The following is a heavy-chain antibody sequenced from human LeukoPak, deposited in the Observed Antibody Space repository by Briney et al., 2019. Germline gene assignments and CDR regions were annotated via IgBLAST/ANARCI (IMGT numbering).Heavy chain of an antibody. Sequence: SETLSLTCTVSGGSISSYYWSWIRQPAGKGLEWIGSIYYSGSTYYNPSLKSRVTISVDTSKNQFSLKLSSVTAADTAVYYCARHPPSDYYYYMDVWGKGTTVTISS. CDR3: ARHPPSDYYYYMDV. J-gene: IGHJ6*03. V-gene: IGHV4-59*05. CDR2: IYYSGST. CDR1: GGSISSYY.